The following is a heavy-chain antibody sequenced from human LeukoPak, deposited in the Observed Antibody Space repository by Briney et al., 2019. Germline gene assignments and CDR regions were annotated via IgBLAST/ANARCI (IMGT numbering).Heavy chain of an antibody. D-gene: IGHD3-10*01. CDR1: GGSISSYY. Sequence: PSETLSLTCTVSGGSISSYYWSWIRQPPGKGLEWIGYIYHSESTNYNPSLKSRVTISGDTSKNQFSLNLSSVTAADTAVYYCARILGGNHGPSFDYWGQGTLVTVSS. CDR3: ARILGGNHGPSFDY. J-gene: IGHJ4*02. V-gene: IGHV4-59*01. CDR2: IYHSEST.